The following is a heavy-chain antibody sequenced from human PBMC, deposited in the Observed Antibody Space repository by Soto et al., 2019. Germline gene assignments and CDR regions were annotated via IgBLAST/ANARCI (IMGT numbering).Heavy chain of an antibody. D-gene: IGHD5-18*01. Sequence: PGESLKISCKGSGYSFTSYWIGWVRQMPGKSLEWMGIIYPGDSDTRYSPSFQGQVTISAEKSISTAYLQWSSLKASDTAIFYFARLADTAMVSPYYYYGMDVWGQGTTVTVSS. CDR1: GYSFTSYW. V-gene: IGHV5-51*01. CDR2: IYPGDSDT. J-gene: IGHJ6*02. CDR3: ARLADTAMVSPYYYYGMDV.